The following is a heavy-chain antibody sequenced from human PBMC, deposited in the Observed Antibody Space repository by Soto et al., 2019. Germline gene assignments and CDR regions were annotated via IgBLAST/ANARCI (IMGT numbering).Heavy chain of an antibody. V-gene: IGHV1-8*01. J-gene: IGHJ5*01. D-gene: IGHD3-3*01. Sequence: QEQLLQSGAEVRRPGASVTVSCKASGYNFITYDISWLRQAAGQGLEWVGWMSPRTGMTKPTYLPDFQYTLSTTWDPSLTPAYPEVRALTSDDTGVYFCARGGTAGYDFWSNPRGDWLASWGQGTLVTVSS. CDR2: MSPRTGMT. CDR3: ARGGTAGYDFWSNPRGDWLAS. CDR1: GYNFITYD.